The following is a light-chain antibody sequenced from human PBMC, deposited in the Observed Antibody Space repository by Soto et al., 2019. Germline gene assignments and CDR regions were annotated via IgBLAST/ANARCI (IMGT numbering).Light chain of an antibody. CDR3: AQGLATPFT. CDR2: LGS. Sequence: EIVLTQSPLSLPVTPGEPASISCRSSRNLLHSNGYYYLDWYLQKPGQSPQLLIYLGSNRDSGDPDRFSGSGSGTDFTLTISRVEAEDVGVYFCAQGLATPFTFGGGTKVEIK. CDR1: RNLLHSNGYYY. V-gene: IGKV2-28*01. J-gene: IGKJ4*01.